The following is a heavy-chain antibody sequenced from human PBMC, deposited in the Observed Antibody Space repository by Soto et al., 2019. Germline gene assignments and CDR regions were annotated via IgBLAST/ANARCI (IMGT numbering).Heavy chain of an antibody. V-gene: IGHV3-48*02. CDR1: GFTFSVYS. J-gene: IGHJ4*02. CDR3: ARSVEGYFDY. D-gene: IGHD6-19*01. CDR2: ITSDTKTI. Sequence: EVQLVESGGDLVQRGGSLRLSCVASGFTFSVYSMNWVRQAPGKGLEWFSYITSDTKTIKYADSVKGRFTISRDNDKTSVYLQMNSLRDEATVVYCCARSVEGYFDYWGEGAVVT.